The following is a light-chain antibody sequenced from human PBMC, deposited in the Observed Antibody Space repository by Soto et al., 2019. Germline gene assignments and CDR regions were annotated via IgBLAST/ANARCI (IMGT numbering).Light chain of an antibody. CDR1: SSDVGGYNY. CDR3: SSYTSSSTFHVV. V-gene: IGLV2-14*01. Sequence: QSALTQPASVSGSPGQSITISCTGTSSDVGGYNYVSWHQQHPGKAPKLMIYEVSNRPSGVSNRFSGSKSGNTASLTISGLQAEDEADYYCSSYTSSSTFHVVFGGGTKLTVL. CDR2: EVS. J-gene: IGLJ2*01.